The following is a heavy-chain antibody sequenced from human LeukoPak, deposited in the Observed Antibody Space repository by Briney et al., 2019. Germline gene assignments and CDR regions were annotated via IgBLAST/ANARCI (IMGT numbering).Heavy chain of an antibody. Sequence: ASETLSLTCTVSGGSISSSSYYWGWIRQPPGKGLEWIGSIYYSGSTYYNPSLKSRVTISVDTSKNQFSLKLSSVTAADTAVYYCAKSNGCGLVDIWGQGTMVTVSS. CDR1: GGSISSSSYY. CDR2: IYYSGST. CDR3: AKSNGCGLVDI. J-gene: IGHJ3*02. V-gene: IGHV4-39*07. D-gene: IGHD2-21*01.